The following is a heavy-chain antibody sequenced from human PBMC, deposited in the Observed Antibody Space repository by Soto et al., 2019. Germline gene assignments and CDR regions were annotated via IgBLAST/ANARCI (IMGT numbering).Heavy chain of an antibody. CDR1: PDTFTNYY. CDR2: IHPNGGST. Sequence: VSVHVSCQAPPDTFTNYYIHWVRQAPGHGIEWTGIIHPNGGSTRFAQTFQGRITMTRDTSTSTVYMELRSLRSEDTAIYYCARSSAGVFGIILEGSNWLAPWGQGSLVTAPQ. V-gene: IGHV1-46*01. J-gene: IGHJ5*02. CDR3: ARSSAGVFGIILEGSNWLAP. D-gene: IGHD3-16*02.